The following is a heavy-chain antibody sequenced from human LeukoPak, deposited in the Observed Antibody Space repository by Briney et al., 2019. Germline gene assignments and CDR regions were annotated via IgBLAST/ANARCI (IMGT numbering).Heavy chain of an antibody. V-gene: IGHV3-23*01. CDR2: ISGSGGST. CDR3: AKELQDYGDYVDAFDI. Sequence: PGGSLRLSCAASGFTFSSYAMSWVRQAPGKGLEWVSAISGSGGSTYYADSVKGRFTISIDNSKNTLYLQMNSLRAEDTAVYYCAKELQDYGDYVDAFDIWGQGTMVTVSS. CDR1: GFTFSSYA. D-gene: IGHD4-17*01. J-gene: IGHJ3*02.